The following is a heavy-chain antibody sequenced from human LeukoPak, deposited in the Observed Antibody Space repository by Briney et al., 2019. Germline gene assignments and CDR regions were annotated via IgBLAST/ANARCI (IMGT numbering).Heavy chain of an antibody. V-gene: IGHV3-30*03. D-gene: IGHD3-10*01. CDR3: ARGDYYGSGKPYYFDY. Sequence: PGGSLRLSCAASGFTFSSYGMHWVRQARGKGLEWVAVISYDGSNKYYADSVKGRFTISRDNSKNTLYLQMNSLRAEDTAVYYCARGDYYGSGKPYYFDYWGQGTLVTVSS. J-gene: IGHJ4*02. CDR2: ISYDGSNK. CDR1: GFTFSSYG.